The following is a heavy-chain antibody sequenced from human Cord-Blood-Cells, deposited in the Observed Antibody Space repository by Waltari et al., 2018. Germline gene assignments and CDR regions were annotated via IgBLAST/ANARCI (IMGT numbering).Heavy chain of an antibody. Sequence: QITLKESGPTLVKPTQTLTLTCTFSGFSLSTSGVGVGWIRQPPGKALEWLALIYWNDDKRYSPSVKIRLTINKDTAKNQGVLTMTNMDPVDTATDYCAHAYSGSYYYYYYMDVWGKGTTVTVSS. J-gene: IGHJ6*03. D-gene: IGHD1-26*01. CDR2: IYWNDDK. V-gene: IGHV2-5*01. CDR3: AHAYSGSYYYYYYMDV. CDR1: GFSLSTSGVG.